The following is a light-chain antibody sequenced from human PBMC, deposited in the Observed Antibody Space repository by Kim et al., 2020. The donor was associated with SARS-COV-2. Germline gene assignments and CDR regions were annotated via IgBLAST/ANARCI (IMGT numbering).Light chain of an antibody. CDR1: SGDVGYYNY. CDR3: CSYAGSYGVV. J-gene: IGLJ2*01. CDR2: DVS. Sequence: GQSVTISCTGTSGDVGYYNYVSWYQQHPGKAPKLMIYDVSKRPSGVPDRFSGSKSGNTASLTISGLQAEDEADYYCCSYAGSYGVVFGGGTQLTVL. V-gene: IGLV2-11*01.